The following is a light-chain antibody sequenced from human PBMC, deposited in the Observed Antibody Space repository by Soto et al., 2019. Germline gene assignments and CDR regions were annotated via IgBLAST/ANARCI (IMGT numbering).Light chain of an antibody. J-gene: IGKJ1*01. V-gene: IGKV3-11*01. CDR3: QQRSYSWT. CDR1: QSVGSY. Sequence: EIVLTQSPATLSLSPGERATLSCRASQSVGSYLAWYQQKPGQAPRLLIYDTSNRATGIPARFSGSGSGTDFTLTISSLEPEDFAVYFGQQRSYSWTFGQGTKVEIK. CDR2: DTS.